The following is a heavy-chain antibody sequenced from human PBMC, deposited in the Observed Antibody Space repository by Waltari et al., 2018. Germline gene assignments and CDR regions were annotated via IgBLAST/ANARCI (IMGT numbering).Heavy chain of an antibody. V-gene: IGHV1-69*13. J-gene: IGHJ5*02. CDR2: IPPSLGTA. CDR3: ARAVVQGVLFNWFDP. Sequence: QVQLVQSGAEVKKPGSSVKVSCKASGGTFSSYAISWVRQAPGQGLEWMGGIPPSLGTANNEQKFQGRVTMTADGSTSTAYMGLSSLRSEDTAVYYCARAVVQGVLFNWFDPWGQGTLVTVSS. CDR1: GGTFSSYA. D-gene: IGHD3-10*01.